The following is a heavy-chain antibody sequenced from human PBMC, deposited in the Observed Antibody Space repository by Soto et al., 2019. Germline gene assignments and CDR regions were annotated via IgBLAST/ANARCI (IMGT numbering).Heavy chain of an antibody. CDR2: INPNSGGP. CDR3: ARAYRENSRPFAY. D-gene: IGHD6-13*01. V-gene: IGHV1-2*04. Sequence: QVQLVQSGAEVKKPGASVKVSCKASGYTFTGYDMHWVRQAPGQGLEWMGWINPNSGGPNYAQKFQGWVTMTRATSIRTAYMELSRVRSDDTAVYYCARAYRENSRPFAYWGQGTLVTVSS. CDR1: GYTFTGYD. J-gene: IGHJ4*02.